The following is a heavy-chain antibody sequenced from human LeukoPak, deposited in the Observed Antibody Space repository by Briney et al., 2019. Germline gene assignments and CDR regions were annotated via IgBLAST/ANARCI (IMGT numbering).Heavy chain of an antibody. J-gene: IGHJ4*02. CDR2: IYTSGST. CDR3: ARATDPYPFNY. D-gene: IGHD3-16*01. V-gene: IGHV4-61*02. CDR1: GGSISSGGYY. Sequence: SETLSLTCTVSGGSISSGGYYWSWIRQPAGKGLEWIGRIYTSGSTDYNPSLRSRFTISVDTSKNQFSLKLSSVTAADTAVYYCARATDPYPFNYWGQGTLVTVSS.